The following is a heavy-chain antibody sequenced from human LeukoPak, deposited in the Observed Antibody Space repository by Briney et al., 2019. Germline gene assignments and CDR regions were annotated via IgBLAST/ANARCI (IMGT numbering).Heavy chain of an antibody. Sequence: GGSLRLSCAASGFTVSSNYMSWVRQAPGKGLEWVSVIYSGGSTYYADSVKGRFTISRDNSKNTLYLQMNSLRAEDTAVYYCAREHPANWNDVPFFDYWGQGTLVTVSS. J-gene: IGHJ4*02. CDR2: IYSGGST. D-gene: IGHD1-20*01. CDR3: AREHPANWNDVPFFDY. CDR1: GFTVSSNY. V-gene: IGHV3-53*01.